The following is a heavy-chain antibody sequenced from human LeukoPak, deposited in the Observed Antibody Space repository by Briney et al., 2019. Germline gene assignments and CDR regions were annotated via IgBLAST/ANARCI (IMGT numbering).Heavy chain of an antibody. CDR2: IIPIFGTA. CDR1: GGTFSSYA. J-gene: IGHJ5*02. V-gene: IGHV1-69*13. D-gene: IGHD2-15*01. CDR3: ARGYCSGGSCFGFDP. Sequence: SVKASCKASGGTFSSYAISWVRQAPGQGLEWMGGIIPIFGTANYAQKFQGRVTITADESTSTAYMELSSLRSEDTAVYYCARGYCSGGSCFGFDPWGQGTLVTVSS.